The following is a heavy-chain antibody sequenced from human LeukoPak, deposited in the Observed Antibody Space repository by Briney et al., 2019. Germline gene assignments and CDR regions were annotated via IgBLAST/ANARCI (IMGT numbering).Heavy chain of an antibody. D-gene: IGHD2/OR15-2a*01. Sequence: SETLSLTCTVSGGSISRYYWSWIRQPPGKGLEWIGYIYDNEGTYYNPSLKSRVTISVDTSKNQFSLKLTSVTAADTAVYYCARDNMSHWFDPWGQGTLVTVSS. CDR3: ARDNMSHWFDP. J-gene: IGHJ5*02. V-gene: IGHV4-59*01. CDR2: IYDNEGT. CDR1: GGSISRYY.